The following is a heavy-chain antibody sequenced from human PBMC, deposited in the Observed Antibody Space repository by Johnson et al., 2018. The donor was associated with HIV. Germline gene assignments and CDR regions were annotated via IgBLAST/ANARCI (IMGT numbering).Heavy chain of an antibody. D-gene: IGHD6-13*01. Sequence: VQLVESGGGVVQPGGSLRLSCAASGFTFSSYWMHWVRQGPGKGLVWVSRINGDGSGITYADSVKGRFTISRDNAKNTLYLQMNSLRAEDTALYYCAKDEAQTLASAGRDAFDFWGQGTAVTV. CDR1: GFTFSSYW. V-gene: IGHV3-74*01. CDR2: INGDGSGI. CDR3: AKDEAQTLASAGRDAFDF. J-gene: IGHJ3*01.